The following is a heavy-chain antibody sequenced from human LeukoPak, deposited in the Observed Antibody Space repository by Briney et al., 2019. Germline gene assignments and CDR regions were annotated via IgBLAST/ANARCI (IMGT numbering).Heavy chain of an antibody. Sequence: SETLSVTCTVSGGSISSYYWSWIRQPPGKGLEWIGYIHYSGSTNYNPSLKSRVTISVDTSKNQFSLKLSSVTAADTAVYYCARTMVRGATALFAAFDIWGQGTMVTVSS. CDR1: GGSISSYY. CDR3: ARTMVRGATALFAAFDI. D-gene: IGHD3-10*01. CDR2: IHYSGST. V-gene: IGHV4-59*01. J-gene: IGHJ3*02.